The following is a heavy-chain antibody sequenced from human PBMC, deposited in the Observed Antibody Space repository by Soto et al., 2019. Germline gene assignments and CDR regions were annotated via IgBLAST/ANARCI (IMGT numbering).Heavy chain of an antibody. Sequence: PSETLSLTCAVSGGSISSGGYSWSWIRQPPGKGLEWIGYIYHSGSTYYNPSLKSRVTISVDRSKNQFYLKLSSVTAADTAVYFCARARATIAAAAIFDCWGQGTLVTVSS. D-gene: IGHD6-13*01. J-gene: IGHJ4*02. V-gene: IGHV4-30-2*01. CDR3: ARARATIAAAAIFDC. CDR2: IYHSGST. CDR1: GGSISSGGYS.